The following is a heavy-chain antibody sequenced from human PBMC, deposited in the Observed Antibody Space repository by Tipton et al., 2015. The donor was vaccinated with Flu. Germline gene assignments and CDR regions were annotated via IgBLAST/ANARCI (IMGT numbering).Heavy chain of an antibody. CDR3: ARDLGVSGSLFYYYYVMDV. D-gene: IGHD1-26*01. V-gene: IGHV4-39*07. Sequence: LSCTVSGDSISSSNYYWGWIRQPPGKGLEWIGSIYYSGATYYSPSLKTRVTVSVDTSKNQFSLKLSSVTAADTAVYYCARDLGVSGSLFYYYYVMDVWGQGTTVTVSS. CDR1: GDSISSSNYY. CDR2: IYYSGAT. J-gene: IGHJ6*02.